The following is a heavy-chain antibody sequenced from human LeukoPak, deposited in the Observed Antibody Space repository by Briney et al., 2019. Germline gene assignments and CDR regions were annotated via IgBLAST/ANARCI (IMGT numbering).Heavy chain of an antibody. CDR3: ASFYPSGSYLGR. Sequence: ASMKVSCKASGYIFTGYYMHWVRQAPGQGLEWMGWINPHSGVTDYAQSFQGRVTMTTDTPIGTAFLELNRLTSDDTAVYYCASFYPSGSYLGRWGQGTLVTVSS. CDR1: GYIFTGYY. V-gene: IGHV1-2*02. D-gene: IGHD3-10*01. CDR2: INPHSGVT. J-gene: IGHJ4*02.